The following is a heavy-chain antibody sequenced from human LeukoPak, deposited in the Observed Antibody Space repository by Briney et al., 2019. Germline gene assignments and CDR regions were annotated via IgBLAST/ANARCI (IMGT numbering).Heavy chain of an antibody. Sequence: ASVKVSCKASGYTFTSYVMHWVRQAPGQRLEWMGWINAGNGNTKYSQKFQGRVTITRDTSASTAYMELSSLRSEDTAVYYRARGVYHYYGSGRVAFDIWGQGTMVTVSS. V-gene: IGHV1-3*01. D-gene: IGHD3-10*01. CDR1: GYTFTSYV. CDR3: ARGVYHYYGSGRVAFDI. CDR2: INAGNGNT. J-gene: IGHJ3*02.